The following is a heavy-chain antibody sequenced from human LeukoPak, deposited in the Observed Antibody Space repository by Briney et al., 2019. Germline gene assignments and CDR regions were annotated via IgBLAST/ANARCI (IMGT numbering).Heavy chain of an antibody. CDR1: GFTFSSYA. J-gene: IGHJ6*02. CDR2: ISYDGSNK. V-gene: IGHV3-30-3*01. D-gene: IGHD1-14*01. CDR3: ARDRAMGLPDYYYGMDV. Sequence: PGGSLRLSCAASGFTFSSYAMHWVRQAPGKGLEWVAVISYDGSNKYYADSVKGRFTISRDNSKNTPYLQMNSLRAEDTAVYYCARDRAMGLPDYYYGMDVWGQGTTVTVSS.